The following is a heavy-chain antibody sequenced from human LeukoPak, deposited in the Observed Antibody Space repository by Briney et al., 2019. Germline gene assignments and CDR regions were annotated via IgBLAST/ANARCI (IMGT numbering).Heavy chain of an antibody. Sequence: GGSLRLSCIASGFTFSTYAMHWVRQAPGKGLEWVANIKTDGSQIYYVDSVKGRFTISRDNAKNSLYLQMNSLRAEDTAVYYCARDLNWETYWGQGTLVSVSS. J-gene: IGHJ4*02. CDR3: ARDLNWETY. V-gene: IGHV3-7*01. CDR1: GFTFSTYA. CDR2: IKTDGSQI. D-gene: IGHD7-27*01.